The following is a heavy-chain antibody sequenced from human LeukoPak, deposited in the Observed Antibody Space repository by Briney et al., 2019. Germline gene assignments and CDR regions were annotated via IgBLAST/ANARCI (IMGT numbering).Heavy chain of an antibody. CDR1: GFTFSSYW. D-gene: IGHD5-24*01. Sequence: GGSLRLSCAASGFTFSSYWMHWVRQAPGKGLVWVSRINTDGSSTSYAGSVKGRFTISRDNAKNTLYLQMNSLRAEDTAVYYCARVRGGYNSAAFDIWGQGTMVTVSS. J-gene: IGHJ3*02. CDR2: INTDGSST. V-gene: IGHV3-74*01. CDR3: ARVRGGYNSAAFDI.